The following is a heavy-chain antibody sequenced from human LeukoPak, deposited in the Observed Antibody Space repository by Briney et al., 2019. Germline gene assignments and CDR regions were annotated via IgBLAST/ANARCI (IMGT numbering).Heavy chain of an antibody. CDR3: AREHEGCSSTSCYWGYYYYMDV. J-gene: IGHJ6*03. CDR1: GYTFTGYY. CDR2: INPNSGGT. V-gene: IGHV1-2*02. Sequence: ASVKVPCKASGYTFTGYYMHWVRPAPGQGLEWMGWINPNSGGTNYAQKFQGRVTMTRDTSISTAYMELSRLRSDDTAVYYCAREHEGCSSTSCYWGYYYYMDVWGKGTTVTVSS. D-gene: IGHD2-2*01.